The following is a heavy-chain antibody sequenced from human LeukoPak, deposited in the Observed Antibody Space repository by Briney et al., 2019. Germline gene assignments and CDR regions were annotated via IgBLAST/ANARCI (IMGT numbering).Heavy chain of an antibody. Sequence: ASETLSLTCAVYGGSFSGYYWSWIRQPPGKGLEWIGEINHSGSTNYNPSLKSRVTISVDTSKKQLSLKLSSVTAADTAVYYCARVEGGRSYFDYWGQGTLVTVSS. CDR1: GGSFSGYY. CDR2: INHSGST. J-gene: IGHJ4*02. CDR3: ARVEGGRSYFDY. D-gene: IGHD1-26*01. V-gene: IGHV4-34*01.